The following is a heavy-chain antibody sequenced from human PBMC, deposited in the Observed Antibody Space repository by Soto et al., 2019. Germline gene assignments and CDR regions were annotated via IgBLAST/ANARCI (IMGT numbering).Heavy chain of an antibody. CDR3: ARVVEDILTGYYVFDY. CDR2: IYYSGST. CDR1: GGSNSSGDYY. D-gene: IGHD3-9*01. V-gene: IGHV4-30-4*01. Sequence: SETLSLTCTVSGGSNSSGDYYWSWIRQPPGKGLEWIGYIYYSGSTYYNPSLKSRVTISVDTSKNQFSLKLSSVTAADTAVYYCARVVEDILTGYYVFDYWGQGTLVTVSS. J-gene: IGHJ4*02.